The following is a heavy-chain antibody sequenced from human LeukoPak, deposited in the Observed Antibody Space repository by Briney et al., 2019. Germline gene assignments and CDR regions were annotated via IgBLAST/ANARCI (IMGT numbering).Heavy chain of an antibody. V-gene: IGHV3-66*01. CDR3: ARSSAPLQVGDFDY. Sequence: PGGSLRLSCAASRFTVSSNYMSWVRQAPGKGLEWVSVIYSGGSTYYADSVKGRLTISRDNSKNTVYLQMNSLRAEDTAVYYCARSSAPLQVGDFDYWGQGTLVTVSS. CDR1: RFTVSSNY. D-gene: IGHD1-26*01. J-gene: IGHJ4*02. CDR2: IYSGGST.